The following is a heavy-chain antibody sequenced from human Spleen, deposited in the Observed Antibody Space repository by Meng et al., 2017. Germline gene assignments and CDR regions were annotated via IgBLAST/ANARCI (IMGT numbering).Heavy chain of an antibody. CDR2: ISSSGSYI. J-gene: IGHJ4*02. V-gene: IGHV3-21*01. CDR1: GFIFSNYD. D-gene: IGHD3-22*01. Sequence: GGSLRLSCAAPGFIFSNYDMNWVGQAPGKGLEWVSSISSSGSYIYYADSVKGRFTNTRDNAKSFLFLQVNSLRAEDTAVHYCTGEYFQDRSGYHPIYFDYWGQGTLVTVSS. CDR3: TGEYFQDRSGYHPIYFDY.